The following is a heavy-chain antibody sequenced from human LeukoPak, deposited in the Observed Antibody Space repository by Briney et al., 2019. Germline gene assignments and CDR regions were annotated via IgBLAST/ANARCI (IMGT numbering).Heavy chain of an antibody. CDR3: ARAPTFSGWFDY. CDR2: ISSSSSYI. CDR1: GFTFSNAW. Sequence: GGSLRLSCAASGFTFSNAWMSWVRQAPGKGLEWVSSISSSSSYIYYADSVKGRFTISRDNAKNSLYLQMNSLRVEDTAVYYCARAPTFSGWFDYWGQGTLVTVSS. V-gene: IGHV3-21*01. J-gene: IGHJ4*02. D-gene: IGHD6-19*01.